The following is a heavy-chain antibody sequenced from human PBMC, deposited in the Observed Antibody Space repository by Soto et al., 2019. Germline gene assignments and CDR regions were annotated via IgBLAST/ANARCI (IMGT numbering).Heavy chain of an antibody. V-gene: IGHV4-39*01. CDR1: GGSISRSSYS. CDR3: ATRQGGSYNWFDP. CDR2: LYYSGNT. D-gene: IGHD2-15*01. Sequence: SETLSLTCTVSGGSISRSSYSWAWIRQPLGKGLEWIGTLYYSGNTYYNPSLKSRVTISVDTSKNQFSLKLSSVTAADTAVYYCATRQGGSYNWFDPWGQGTLVTVSS. J-gene: IGHJ5*02.